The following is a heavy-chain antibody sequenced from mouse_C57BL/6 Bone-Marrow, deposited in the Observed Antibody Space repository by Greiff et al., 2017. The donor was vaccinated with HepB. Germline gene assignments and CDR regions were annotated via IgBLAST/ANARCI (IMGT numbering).Heavy chain of an antibody. Sequence: QVQLQQPGAELVKPGASVKLSCKASGYTFTSYWMHWVKQRPGQGLEWIGMIHPNSGSTNYNEKFKSKATLTVDKSSSTAYMQLSSLTSEDSAVYDCAREEGYYAWFAYWGQGTTLTVSS. V-gene: IGHV1-64*01. CDR3: AREEGYYAWFAY. J-gene: IGHJ2*01. CDR2: IHPNSGST. CDR1: GYTFTSYW. D-gene: IGHD2-3*01.